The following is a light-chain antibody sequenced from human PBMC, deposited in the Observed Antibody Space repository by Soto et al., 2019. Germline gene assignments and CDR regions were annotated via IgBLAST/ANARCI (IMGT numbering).Light chain of an antibody. Sequence: DLQMTQSPSSLSASVGDRVTITCQASQNINNYLNWYQQKPGRAPKLLIYDASNLEAGVPSRFRGSGSGTDFTFTISCLQPEDIATYYCQQYENLPTFGQGTRLEIK. CDR2: DAS. J-gene: IGKJ5*01. CDR3: QQYENLPT. V-gene: IGKV1-33*01. CDR1: QNINNY.